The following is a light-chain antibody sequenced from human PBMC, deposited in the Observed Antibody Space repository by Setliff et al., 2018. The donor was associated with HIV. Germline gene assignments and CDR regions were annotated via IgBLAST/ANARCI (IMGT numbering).Light chain of an antibody. J-gene: IGLJ1*01. CDR2: MND. Sequence: QSVLTQPPSASGTPGQRVTISCSGSSSNIGSNTVNWYQHLPGTAPKLLIYMNDQRPSGVPDRFTGSKSGTSGSLAISGLQSEDEADYYCAAWHDSLNRYVFGTGTKVTVL. V-gene: IGLV1-44*01. CDR3: AAWHDSLNRYV. CDR1: SSNIGSNT.